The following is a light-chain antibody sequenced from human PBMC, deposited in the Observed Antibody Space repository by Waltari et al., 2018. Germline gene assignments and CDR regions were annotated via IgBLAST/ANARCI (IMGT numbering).Light chain of an antibody. Sequence: QSALTQPASVSGSPGQSITLSCTGTSSDVGSYNLFSWYQQRPGKAPRPMIYEVNKRPSGVSNRFSGSKSGNTASLTISGLQAEDEADYYCCSYAGSPTFVIFGGGSKLTVL. CDR3: CSYAGSPTFVI. V-gene: IGLV2-23*02. CDR2: EVN. CDR1: SSDVGSYNL. J-gene: IGLJ2*01.